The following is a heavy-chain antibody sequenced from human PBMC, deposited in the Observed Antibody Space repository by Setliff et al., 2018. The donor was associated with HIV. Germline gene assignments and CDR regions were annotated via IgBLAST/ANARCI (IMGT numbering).Heavy chain of an antibody. J-gene: IGHJ6*02. D-gene: IGHD3-22*01. Sequence: SETLSLTCTVSGGSISSSSYYWGWIRQPPGKGLEWIGSIYYSGSTYYNPSLKSRVTISVDTSKNQFSLKLYSVTAADTAVYYCARGPRITLIEVVTSDYYYGMDVWGQGTTVTVSS. CDR2: IYYSGST. CDR3: ARGPRITLIEVVTSDYYYGMDV. V-gene: IGHV4-39*07. CDR1: GGSISSSSYY.